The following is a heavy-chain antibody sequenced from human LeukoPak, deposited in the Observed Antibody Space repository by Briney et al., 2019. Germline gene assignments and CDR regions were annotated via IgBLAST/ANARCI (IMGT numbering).Heavy chain of an antibody. Sequence: GGSLRLSCAASGFTFSAYSMNWVRQAPEMGLEWVSYIGSSSSPIYYADSVKGRFTISRDNAKNSLYLRMDSLRAEDTAVYYCARDQAYSFDYWGQGTLVTVSS. CDR2: IGSSSSPI. J-gene: IGHJ4*02. CDR3: ARDQAYSFDY. D-gene: IGHD4-11*01. CDR1: GFTFSAYS. V-gene: IGHV3-48*01.